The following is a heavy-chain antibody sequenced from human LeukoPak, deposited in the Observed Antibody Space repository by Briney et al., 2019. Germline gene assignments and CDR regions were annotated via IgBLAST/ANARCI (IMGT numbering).Heavy chain of an antibody. J-gene: IGHJ4*02. V-gene: IGHV4-4*02. CDR1: GVSISSSNW. CDR2: IYHSGSA. D-gene: IGHD3-22*01. CDR3: ASAGHDGIGYKVC. Sequence: SETLSLTCAVSGVSISSSNWWSWVRQPPGKGLEWIGEIYHSGSANYNPSLKSRVTISVDKSKNQFSLRLSSVTAADTAVYYCASAGHDGIGYKVCWGQGTLVTVSS.